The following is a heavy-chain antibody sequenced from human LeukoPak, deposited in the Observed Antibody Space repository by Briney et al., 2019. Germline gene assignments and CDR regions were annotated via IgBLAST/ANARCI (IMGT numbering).Heavy chain of an antibody. CDR2: IHTSGST. Sequence: SETLSLTCTVSGGSISSSSYYWGWIRQPPGKGLEWIGRIHTSGSTNYNPSLKSRVTMSVDTSKNQFSLKLSSVTAADTALYYCAREGYIYYYASDYYFDYWGQGTLVTVSS. CDR3: AREGYIYYYASDYYFDY. V-gene: IGHV4-39*07. J-gene: IGHJ4*02. D-gene: IGHD3-10*01. CDR1: GGSISSSSYY.